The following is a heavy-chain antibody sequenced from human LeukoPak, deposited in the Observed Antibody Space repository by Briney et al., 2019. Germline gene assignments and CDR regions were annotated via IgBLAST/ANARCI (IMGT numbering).Heavy chain of an antibody. V-gene: IGHV3-30-3*01. Sequence: GGSLRLSCAASGFTFSSYAMHWVRQAPGKGLEWVAVISYDGSNKYYADSVKGRFTISRDNSKNTLYLQMNSPRAEDTAVYYCASGRGIAELFDYWGQGTLVTVSS. CDR2: ISYDGSNK. CDR1: GFTFSSYA. J-gene: IGHJ4*02. D-gene: IGHD6-13*01. CDR3: ASGRGIAELFDY.